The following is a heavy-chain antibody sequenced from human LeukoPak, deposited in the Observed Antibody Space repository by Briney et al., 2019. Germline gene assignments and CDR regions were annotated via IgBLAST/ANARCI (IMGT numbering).Heavy chain of an antibody. CDR1: GFSLTTSGMC. CDR3: ARYSSGWKSFDY. D-gene: IGHD6-19*01. Sequence: SGPALVKPTQTLTLTRTFSGFSLTTSGMCVSWIRQPPGKALEWLARIDWDDDKFYSTSLKTRLTISKDTSKNQVVLTMTNMDPVDTATYYCARYSSGWKSFDYWGQGTLVTVSS. V-gene: IGHV2-70*17. CDR2: IDWDDDK. J-gene: IGHJ4*02.